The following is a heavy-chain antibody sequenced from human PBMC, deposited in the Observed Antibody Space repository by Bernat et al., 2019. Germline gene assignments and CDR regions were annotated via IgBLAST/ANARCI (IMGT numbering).Heavy chain of an antibody. CDR1: AGSISSNNYF. CDR2: MYNGGST. J-gene: IGHJ4*02. D-gene: IGHD6-19*01. CDR3: ARMGGSGWPQADY. V-gene: IGHV4-39*01. Sequence: QVQLQESGPGLVKPSETLSLTCTVSAGSISSNNYFWGWIRQPPGKGLEWIGTMYNGGSTYYNPSLKSRVTISVDTSKNQFSLKLSSVTAADTAVYYCARMGGSGWPQADYWGQGTLVTVSS.